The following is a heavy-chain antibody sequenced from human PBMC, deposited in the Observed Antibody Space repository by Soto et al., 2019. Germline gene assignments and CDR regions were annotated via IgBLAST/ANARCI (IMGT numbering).Heavy chain of an antibody. D-gene: IGHD3-10*01. V-gene: IGHV4-31*11. J-gene: IGHJ5*02. CDR3: AREVVRGVNNNWFDP. Sequence: TLSLTCAVSGGSISSGGYYWSWIRQQPGKGLERIGYIYYSGSTYYNPSLKSRVTISVDTSKNQFSLKLSSVTAADTAVYYCAREVVRGVNNNWFDPWGQGTLVTVSS. CDR2: IYYSGST. CDR1: GGSISSGGYY.